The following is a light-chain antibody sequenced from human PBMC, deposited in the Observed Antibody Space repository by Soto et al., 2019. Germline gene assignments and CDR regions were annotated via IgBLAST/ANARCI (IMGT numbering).Light chain of an antibody. CDR3: TSWRTRTTMI. CDR1: SSDIGAYNF. J-gene: IGLJ2*01. CDR2: DFN. Sequence: QSVLTQPASVSGSPGQWITISCTGTSSDIGAYNFVSWYQQHPGKAPKLMLYDFNIRPSGVSNRFSGSKSGNTASLTISGLQAEDEDYYYCTSWRTRTTMIFGGGTKLTVL. V-gene: IGLV2-14*03.